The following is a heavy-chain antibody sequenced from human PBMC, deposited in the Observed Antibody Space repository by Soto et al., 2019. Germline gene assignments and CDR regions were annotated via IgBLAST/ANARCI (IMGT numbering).Heavy chain of an antibody. Sequence: ASVKVSCKASGYTFTIYAMHWVRQAPGQRLEWMGWINAGYGNTKYSQKFQGRVTITRDTSASTAYMELSSLRSEDTAVYYCAFLGYCSSTSCYGSRDWFDPWGQGTLVTVSS. V-gene: IGHV1-3*01. J-gene: IGHJ5*02. CDR2: INAGYGNT. D-gene: IGHD2-2*01. CDR3: AFLGYCSSTSCYGSRDWFDP. CDR1: GYTFTIYA.